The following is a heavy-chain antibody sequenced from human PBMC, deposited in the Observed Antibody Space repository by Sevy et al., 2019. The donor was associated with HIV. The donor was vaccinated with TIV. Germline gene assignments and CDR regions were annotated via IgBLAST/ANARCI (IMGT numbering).Heavy chain of an antibody. CDR2: ISGNGGST. J-gene: IGHJ4*01. CDR1: GFTFSYYA. V-gene: IGHV3-23*01. D-gene: IGHD3-22*01. Sequence: GGSLRLSCAASGFTFSYYAMNWVRQAPGKGLEWVSAISGNGGSTYNAVSVKGRFTISRDNSKNTLYLQMNSLRAEDTAIYYCAKDLSSGYDQSDYWGHGTLVTVSS. CDR3: AKDLSSGYDQSDY.